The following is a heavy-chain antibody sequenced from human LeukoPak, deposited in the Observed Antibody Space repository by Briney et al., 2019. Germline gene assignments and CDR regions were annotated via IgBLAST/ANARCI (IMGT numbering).Heavy chain of an antibody. CDR3: ARVFIGDYGDYQFDY. V-gene: IGHV3-48*01. CDR1: GFTFSSYS. D-gene: IGHD4-17*01. Sequence: PGGSLRLSCAASGFTFSSYSMNWVRQAPGKGLEWVSYISSSSSTIYYADSVKGRFTISRDNAKNSLYLQMNSLRAEDTAMYYCARVFIGDYGDYQFDYWGQGTLVTVSS. J-gene: IGHJ4*02. CDR2: ISSSSSTI.